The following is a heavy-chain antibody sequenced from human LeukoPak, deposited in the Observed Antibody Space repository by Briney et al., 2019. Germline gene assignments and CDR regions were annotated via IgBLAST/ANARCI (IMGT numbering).Heavy chain of an antibody. J-gene: IGHJ4*02. CDR1: GCTLSSYG. D-gene: IGHD3-10*01. CDR2: IRYDGSNK. CDR3: SLYGRFDY. V-gene: IGHV3-30*02. Sequence: GGSLRLSCAASGCTLSSYGRHWVRQAPGKGLEWVALIRYDGSNKYYADSVKGRFTISRNNSNNTLFLQMNSLRAEDTAVYYCSLYGRFDYWGQGTLVTVSS.